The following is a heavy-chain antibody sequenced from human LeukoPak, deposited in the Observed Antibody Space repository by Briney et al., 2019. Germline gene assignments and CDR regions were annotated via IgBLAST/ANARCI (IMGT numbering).Heavy chain of an antibody. D-gene: IGHD3-22*01. Sequence: ASQTLSLTCTVSGGSISSGTYYWSWIRQPAGKGLEWIGRIYTSGSTNYNPSLKSRVTISVDTSKNQFSLKLSSVTAADTAVYYCARSGSSGWYWGQGTLVTVSS. CDR3: ARSGSSGWY. CDR1: GGSISSGTYY. V-gene: IGHV4-61*02. CDR2: IYTSGST. J-gene: IGHJ4*02.